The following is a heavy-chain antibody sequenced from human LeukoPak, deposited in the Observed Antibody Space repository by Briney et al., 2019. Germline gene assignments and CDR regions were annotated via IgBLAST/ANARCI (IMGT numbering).Heavy chain of an antibody. V-gene: IGHV3-74*01. Sequence: GGSLRLSCAASGFTFSSYWMHWVRQSPGKGLVWVSRINSDGSSTSYADSVKGRFTISRDNAKNTLYLQMNSLRAEDTAVYYCARSGSGSYFDFDYWGQGTLVTVSS. CDR3: ARSGSGSYFDFDY. J-gene: IGHJ4*02. CDR2: INSDGSST. D-gene: IGHD3-10*01. CDR1: GFTFSSYW.